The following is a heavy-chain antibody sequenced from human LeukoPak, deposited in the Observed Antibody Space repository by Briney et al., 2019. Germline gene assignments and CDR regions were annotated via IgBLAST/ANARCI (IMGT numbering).Heavy chain of an antibody. V-gene: IGHV4-59*01. CDR3: ARGHHKFGGVIVN. CDR2: IYYSGST. D-gene: IGHD3-16*02. Sequence: PSETLSLTCTVSGGSISSYYWSWIRQPPGKGLEWIGYIYYSGSTNYNPSLKSRVTISVDTSKNQFSLKLSSVTAADTAVYYCARGHHKFGGVIVNWGQGTLVTVSS. CDR1: GGSISSYY. J-gene: IGHJ4*02.